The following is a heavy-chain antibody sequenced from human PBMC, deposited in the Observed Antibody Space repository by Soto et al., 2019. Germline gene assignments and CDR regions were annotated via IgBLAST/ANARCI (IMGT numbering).Heavy chain of an antibody. V-gene: IGHV1-69*01. CDR3: ARAPPLRSRDGYNLVY. Sequence: QVQLVQSGAEVKKPGSSVKVSCKASGGTFSSYAISWVRQAPGQGLEWMGGIIPIFGTANYAQKFQGRVTITADETTSEAYMELSSLRSEDTAVDYWARAPPLRSRDGYNLVYWGQGTLVTVSS. CDR2: IIPIFGTA. D-gene: IGHD1-1*01. J-gene: IGHJ4*02. CDR1: GGTFSSYA.